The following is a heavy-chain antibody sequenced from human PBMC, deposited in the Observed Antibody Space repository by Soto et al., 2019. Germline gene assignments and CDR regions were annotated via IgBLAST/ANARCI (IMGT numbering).Heavy chain of an antibody. CDR2: ISAYNGNT. Sequence: QVQLVQSGAEVKKPGASVKVSCKASGYTFTSYGISWVRQAPGQGLEWMGWISAYNGNTNYAQKLQGRVTMTTDTSTSTAYMELSSLRSDDTAVYYCARDLLRFLEWLGGDAFDIWGQGTMVTVSS. CDR3: ARDLLRFLEWLGGDAFDI. CDR1: GYTFTSYG. J-gene: IGHJ3*02. D-gene: IGHD3-3*01. V-gene: IGHV1-18*01.